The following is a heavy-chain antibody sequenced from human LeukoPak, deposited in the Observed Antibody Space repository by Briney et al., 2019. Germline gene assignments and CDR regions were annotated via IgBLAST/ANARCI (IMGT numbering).Heavy chain of an antibody. CDR1: GYTFTSYY. D-gene: IGHD1-26*01. CDR2: INPSGGST. Sequence: ASAKVSCKASGYTFTSYYMHWVRQAPGQGLEWMGIINPSGGSTSYAQKFQGRVTMTRDTSTSTVYMELSSLRSEDTAVYYCARVKVGATLLYYYYYMDVWGKGTTVTVSS. J-gene: IGHJ6*03. V-gene: IGHV1-46*01. CDR3: ARVKVGATLLYYYYYMDV.